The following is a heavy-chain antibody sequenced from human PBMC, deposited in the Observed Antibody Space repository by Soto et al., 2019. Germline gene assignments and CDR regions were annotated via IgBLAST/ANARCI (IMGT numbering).Heavy chain of an antibody. CDR1: GYTFSNYG. CDR3: AREGVAPYYYYGMDV. CDR2: INAGNGNT. D-gene: IGHD5-12*01. V-gene: IGHV1-3*01. J-gene: IGHJ6*02. Sequence: ASVKVSCKASGYTFSNYGIHWVRQAPGQRLEWMGLINAGNGNTKYSQKFQGRVTLTRDTSASTAYMELSSLRSEDTAVYYCAREGVAPYYYYGMDVWGQGTPVTVSS.